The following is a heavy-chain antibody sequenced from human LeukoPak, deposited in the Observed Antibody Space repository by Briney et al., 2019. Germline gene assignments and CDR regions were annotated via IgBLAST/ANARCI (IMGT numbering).Heavy chain of an antibody. V-gene: IGHV4-4*02. D-gene: IGHD1-14*01. Sequence: PSGTLSLTCAVSGGSISSRNWWSWVRQSPGKGLEWIGETSHSGITNYNPSLKSRVTISVDKSKNQFSLKLNSVTAADTAVYYCAESSSDLPALDYWGQGTLVTVSS. CDR1: GGSISSRNW. J-gene: IGHJ4*02. CDR2: TSHSGIT. CDR3: AESSSDLPALDY.